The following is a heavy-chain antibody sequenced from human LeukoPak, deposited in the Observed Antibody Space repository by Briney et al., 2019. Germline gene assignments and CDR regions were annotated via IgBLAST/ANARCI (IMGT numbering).Heavy chain of an antibody. CDR2: ISAYNGNT. Sequence: GASEKVSCKASGYTFTSYGISWVRQAPGQGLEWMGWISAYNGNTNYAQKLQGRVTMTTDTSTSTAYMELRSLRSDDTAVYYCARGWIPFGEDAFDIWGQGTMVTVSS. D-gene: IGHD3-10*01. V-gene: IGHV1-18*01. J-gene: IGHJ3*02. CDR1: GYTFTSYG. CDR3: ARGWIPFGEDAFDI.